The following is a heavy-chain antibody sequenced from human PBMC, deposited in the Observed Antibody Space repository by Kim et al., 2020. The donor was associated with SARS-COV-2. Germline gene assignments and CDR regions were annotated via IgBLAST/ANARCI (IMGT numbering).Heavy chain of an antibody. CDR3: ARGEIVTHWWFDP. CDR1: GGSFSGYY. J-gene: IGHJ5*02. V-gene: IGHV4-34*01. D-gene: IGHD1-1*01. CDR2: INHSGST. Sequence: SETLSLTCAVYGGSFSGYYWSWIRQPPGKGLEWIGEINHSGSTNYNPSLKSRVTISVDTSKNQFSLKLSSVTAADTAVYYCARGEIVTHWWFDPWGQGTL.